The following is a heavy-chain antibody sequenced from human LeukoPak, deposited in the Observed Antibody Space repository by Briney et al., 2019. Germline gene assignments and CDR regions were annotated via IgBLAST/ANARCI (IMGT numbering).Heavy chain of an antibody. V-gene: IGHV4-59*12. CDR1: GGSISSYY. CDR3: ARDLKYNWFDP. Sequence: PSETLSLTCTVSGGSISSYYWSWIRQPPGKGLEWIGYIYYSGSTNYNPSLKSRVTISVDTSKNQFSLKLSSVTAADTAVYHCARDLKYNWFDPWGQGTLVTVSS. J-gene: IGHJ5*02. CDR2: IYYSGST.